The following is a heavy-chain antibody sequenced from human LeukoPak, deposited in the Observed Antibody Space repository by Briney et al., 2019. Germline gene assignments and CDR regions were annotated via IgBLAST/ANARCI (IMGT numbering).Heavy chain of an antibody. CDR1: DFSFIIYA. V-gene: IGHV3-23*01. D-gene: IGHD3-10*01. J-gene: IGHJ5*02. CDR3: AKDFRAKYGSGAYGWFDP. CDR2: ICGGGDAT. Sequence: PGGSLRLSCAPSDFSFIIYAMSWVRHAPGQGLEWVSTICGGGDATYYADSVKGRFTISRDNSKNTLYLQMASLRAEDTALYYCAKDFRAKYGSGAYGWFDPWGQGTLVTVSS.